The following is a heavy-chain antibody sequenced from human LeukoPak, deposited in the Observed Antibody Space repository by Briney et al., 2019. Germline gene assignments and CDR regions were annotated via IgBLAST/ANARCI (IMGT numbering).Heavy chain of an antibody. V-gene: IGHV3-21*01. Sequence: GGSLRLSCADSGFTFSSYSMHWVRQAPGEGLQWVSSISDDSNYIFYADSVKGLFTISRDNAKNSLFLQMNSLRAEDTALYYCTTSPSRSPFHIWGQGTMVTVSS. CDR1: GFTFSSYS. CDR2: ISDDSNYI. CDR3: TTSPSRSPFHI. J-gene: IGHJ3*02.